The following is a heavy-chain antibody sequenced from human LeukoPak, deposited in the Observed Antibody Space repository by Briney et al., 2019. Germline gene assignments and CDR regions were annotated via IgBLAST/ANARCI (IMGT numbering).Heavy chain of an antibody. CDR3: ARSSRRNRYSSSWYGT. D-gene: IGHD6-13*01. V-gene: IGHV4-30-2*01. J-gene: IGHJ5*02. CDR1: GGSISSGGFS. Sequence: SQTLSLTCGVSGGSISSGGFSWSWIRRPPGKGLEWIGYIYHSGSTYYKPSLKSRVTISVDTSKNQFSLKLSSVTAADTAVYYCARSSRRNRYSSSWYGTWGQGTLVTVSS. CDR2: IYHSGST.